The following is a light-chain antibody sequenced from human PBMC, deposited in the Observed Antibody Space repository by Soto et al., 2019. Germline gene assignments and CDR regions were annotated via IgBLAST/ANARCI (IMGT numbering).Light chain of an antibody. Sequence: QSVLTQPVSMSGSPGQSITISCTGTSSDVGSYYPVSWFQQHPGKAPKLIIYEVSKRPSGVSDRFSGSKSGNTASLTISGLQAEDEAEYYCCSYAGDTTFFVFGTGTKLTVL. CDR1: SSDVGSYYP. CDR3: CSYAGDTTFFV. V-gene: IGLV2-23*02. CDR2: EVS. J-gene: IGLJ1*01.